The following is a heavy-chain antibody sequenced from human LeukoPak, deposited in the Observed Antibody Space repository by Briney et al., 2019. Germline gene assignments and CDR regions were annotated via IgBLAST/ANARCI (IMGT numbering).Heavy chain of an antibody. V-gene: IGHV3-21*01. CDR3: AKDNVAAAGRYFDY. D-gene: IGHD6-13*01. CDR1: GFTFSSYS. CDR2: IGSSISYI. Sequence: GGSLRLSCAASGFTFSSYSMKWVRQAPGKGLEWVSFIGSSISYISYADSVKGRFTISRDNAKNSLYLQMHSLRAEDTAVYYCAKDNVAAAGRYFDYWGQGTLVTVSS. J-gene: IGHJ4*02.